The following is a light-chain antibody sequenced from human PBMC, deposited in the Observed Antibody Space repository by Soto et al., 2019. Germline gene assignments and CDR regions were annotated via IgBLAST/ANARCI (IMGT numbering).Light chain of an antibody. Sequence: EIVLTQSPGTLSLSPGERATLSCRASQSVNSNYLAWYQQKPGQSPRVLMYGTSNSATGIPDRFSGSGSGTVFTLSISSLEPEDFAVYYCQQYDESFRTFGQGTKVDIK. CDR1: QSVNSNY. CDR2: GTS. CDR3: QQYDESFRT. V-gene: IGKV3-20*01. J-gene: IGKJ1*01.